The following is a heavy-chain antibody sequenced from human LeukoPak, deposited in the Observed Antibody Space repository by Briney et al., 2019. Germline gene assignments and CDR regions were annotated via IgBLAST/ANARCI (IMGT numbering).Heavy chain of an antibody. CDR2: IKQDGTEK. D-gene: IGHD3-10*01. CDR3: ARGPPYGSGKFGPFDY. J-gene: IGHJ4*02. Sequence: GGSLRLSCAASGFTFTTYWMSWVRQAPGKGLEWVANIKQDGTEKYYVDSVKGRFTISRDNAKNSLYLQMNSLPTEETAVYCARGPPYGSGKFGPFDYWGQGTLVTVSS. CDR1: GFTFTTYW. V-gene: IGHV3-7*03.